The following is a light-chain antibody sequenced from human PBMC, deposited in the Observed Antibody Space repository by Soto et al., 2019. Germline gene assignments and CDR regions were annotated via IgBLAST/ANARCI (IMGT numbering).Light chain of an antibody. CDR2: DAS. CDR1: QSISSW. J-gene: IGKJ2*01. Sequence: DIQMTQSPSTLSASVGDRVTITCRASQSISSWLAWYQQKPGKAPKLLIYDASSLESGVPSRFSGSGSGTEFTLTISSLQTDDFATYYCQQYNSYSLYTFGQGTKLEI. V-gene: IGKV1-5*01. CDR3: QQYNSYSLYT.